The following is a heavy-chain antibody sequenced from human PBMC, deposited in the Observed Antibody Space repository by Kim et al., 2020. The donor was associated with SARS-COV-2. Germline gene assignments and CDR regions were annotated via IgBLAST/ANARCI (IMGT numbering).Heavy chain of an antibody. CDR2: VSGSGGST. Sequence: GGSLRLSCAASGFTFSSYAMSWVRQAPGKGLEWVSAVSGSGGSTYYADSVKGRFTISRDNSKNTLYLQMNSLRAEDTAVYYCVKEFHFFGPRFFFSGMDVWRRGTTLTVSS. CDR3: VKEFHFFGPRFFFSGMDV. CDR1: GFTFSSYA. J-gene: IGHJ6*02. D-gene: IGHD3-3*01. V-gene: IGHV3-23*01.